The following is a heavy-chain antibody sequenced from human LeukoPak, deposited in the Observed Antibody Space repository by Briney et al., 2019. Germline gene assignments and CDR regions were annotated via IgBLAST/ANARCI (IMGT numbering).Heavy chain of an antibody. CDR2: ISGSGGST. J-gene: IGHJ4*02. D-gene: IGHD3-3*01. Sequence: PSETLSLTCTVSGASITTHHWSWIRQSPGKGLEWVSAISGSGGSTYYADSVKARFTISRDNSKNTLYLQMNSLRADDTAVYYCAKDTPITIFGVVITYYFDYWGQGTLVTVSS. CDR3: AKDTPITIFGVVITYYFDY. V-gene: IGHV3-23*01. CDR1: GASITTHH.